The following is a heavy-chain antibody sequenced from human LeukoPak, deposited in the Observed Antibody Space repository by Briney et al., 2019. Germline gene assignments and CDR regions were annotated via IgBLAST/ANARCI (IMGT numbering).Heavy chain of an antibody. J-gene: IGHJ3*02. CDR1: GYSFTNYW. CDR3: ARRLLGDYYAFDI. D-gene: IGHD4-17*01. CDR2: IYPGDSDT. Sequence: GESLKISCKGSGYSFTNYWIGWVRQMPGKGLEWMGIIYPGDSDTRYSPSFQGQVTISADKSISTAYLQWSSLKASDTAMYYCARRLLGDYYAFDIWGQGTMVTVSS. V-gene: IGHV5-51*01.